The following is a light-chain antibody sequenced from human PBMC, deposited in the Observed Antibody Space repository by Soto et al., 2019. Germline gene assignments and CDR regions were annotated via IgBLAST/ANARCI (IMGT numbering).Light chain of an antibody. CDR1: QSVRSRY. Sequence: EIVLTQSPGTLSLSPGERATLSCRASQSVRSRYLAWYQQKPGQAPRLLIYDSSSRATGIPDRFSGSGSATDFTLTISRLEPEDFAVYYCQQYGNSTYTFGQGTTLELK. V-gene: IGKV3-20*01. J-gene: IGKJ2*01. CDR2: DSS. CDR3: QQYGNSTYT.